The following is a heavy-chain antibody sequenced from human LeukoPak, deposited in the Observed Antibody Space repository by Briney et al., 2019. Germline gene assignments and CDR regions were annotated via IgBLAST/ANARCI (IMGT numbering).Heavy chain of an antibody. D-gene: IGHD3-10*01. Sequence: ASVKVSCKASGYTFTGYYMHWVRQAPGQGLEWMGWINPNSGGTNYARKFQGRVTMTRDTSISTAYMELSSLRSEDTAVYYCARGGYYGSDPHNWFDPWGQGTLVTVSS. CDR3: ARGGYYGSDPHNWFDP. J-gene: IGHJ5*02. V-gene: IGHV1-2*02. CDR2: INPNSGGT. CDR1: GYTFTGYY.